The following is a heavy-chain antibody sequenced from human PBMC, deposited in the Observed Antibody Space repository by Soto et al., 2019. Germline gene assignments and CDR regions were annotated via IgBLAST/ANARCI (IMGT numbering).Heavy chain of an antibody. D-gene: IGHD3-10*01. Sequence: EVQLLESGGGLVQPGGSLRLSCAASGFTFSTYAMSWVRQAPGKGLEWVSAISGSGDNTYYAHSVKGRFTIFRDNSRNTLYLHMNSLRAEDTAVYSCAKDLYGSGPDAFDIWGQGTMVSISS. V-gene: IGHV3-23*01. CDR1: GFTFSTYA. CDR2: ISGSGDNT. CDR3: AKDLYGSGPDAFDI. J-gene: IGHJ3*02.